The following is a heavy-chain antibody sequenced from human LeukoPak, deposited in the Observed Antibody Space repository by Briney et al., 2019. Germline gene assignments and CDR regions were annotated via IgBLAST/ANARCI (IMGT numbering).Heavy chain of an antibody. V-gene: IGHV1-3*01. CDR1: GYTFTSYA. Sequence: ASVKVSCTASGYTFTSYAMHWVRQAPGQRLEWMGWINAGNGNATYTQKFQDRVTFTRDTSASTAYMDLSSLRSEDTAVYYCARVSSGRHGYLDYWGQGTPVTVSS. J-gene: IGHJ4*02. CDR2: INAGNGNA. D-gene: IGHD6-25*01. CDR3: ARVSSGRHGYLDY.